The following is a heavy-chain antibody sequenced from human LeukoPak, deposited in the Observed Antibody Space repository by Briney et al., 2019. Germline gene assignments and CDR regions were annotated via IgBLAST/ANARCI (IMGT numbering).Heavy chain of an antibody. CDR3: AREPRNYYDSSGYYEDAFDI. J-gene: IGHJ3*02. CDR1: GFTVSSNY. CDR2: IYSGGST. V-gene: IGHV3-66*02. D-gene: IGHD3-22*01. Sequence: GGSLRLSCAASGFTVSSNYMSWVRQAPGKGLEWVSVIYSGGSTYYADSVKGRFTISRDNSKNTMYLQMNSLRAEDTAVYYCAREPRNYYDSSGYYEDAFDIWGQGTMVTVSS.